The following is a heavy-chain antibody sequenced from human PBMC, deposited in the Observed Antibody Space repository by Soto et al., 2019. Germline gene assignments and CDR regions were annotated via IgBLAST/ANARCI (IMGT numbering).Heavy chain of an antibody. Sequence: LSLTCTVSGGSISSYYWSWIRQPPGKGLEWIGYIYYSGSTNYNTSLKSRVTISVDTSKNQFSLKLSSVTAADTAVYYCARRVQLRFLEWLSNDAFDIWGQGTMVTVSS. CDR1: GGSISSYY. CDR3: ARRVQLRFLEWLSNDAFDI. J-gene: IGHJ3*02. V-gene: IGHV4-59*01. CDR2: IYYSGST. D-gene: IGHD3-3*01.